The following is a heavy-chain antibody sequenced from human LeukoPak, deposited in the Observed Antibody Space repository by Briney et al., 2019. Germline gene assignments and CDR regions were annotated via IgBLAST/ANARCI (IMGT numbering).Heavy chain of an antibody. D-gene: IGHD2-15*01. V-gene: IGHV3-23*01. J-gene: IGHJ4*02. CDR1: GITLSNYG. CDR3: AKRGVVIRVILVGLHKEAYYFDS. Sequence: GGSLRLSCTVSGITLSNYGMSWVRQAPGKGLEWVAGISDSGGRTNYAGSVKGRFTLSRDNPKNTLYLQMNSLRAEDTAAYFCAKRGVVIRVILVGLHKEAYYFDSWGQGALVTVSS. CDR2: ISDSGGRT.